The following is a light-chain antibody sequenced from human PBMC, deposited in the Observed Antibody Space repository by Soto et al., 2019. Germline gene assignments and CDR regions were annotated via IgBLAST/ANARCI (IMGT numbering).Light chain of an antibody. CDR2: AVS. Sequence: EIVLTQSPGTLTLSPGESAALSCRASQTISNNYLVWYRQKPREAPRLLIYAVSSRAAGIADRFSGSGSGTEFALTIASLEPEDSAVYYCQQHSNSPWTFGQGTRVEI. V-gene: IGKV3-20*01. CDR1: QTISNNY. CDR3: QQHSNSPWT. J-gene: IGKJ1*01.